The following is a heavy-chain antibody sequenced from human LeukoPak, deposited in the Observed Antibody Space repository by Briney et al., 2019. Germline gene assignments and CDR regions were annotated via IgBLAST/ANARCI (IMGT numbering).Heavy chain of an antibody. CDR1: GGTFSSYA. Sequence: ASVKVSCKASGGTFSSYAISWVRQAPGQGLEWMGGIIPIFGTANYAQKFQSRVTITADESTSTAYMELSSLRSEDTAVYYCARDPVVASTDWFDPWGQGTLVTVSS. V-gene: IGHV1-69*01. J-gene: IGHJ5*02. CDR3: ARDPVVASTDWFDP. CDR2: IIPIFGTA. D-gene: IGHD5-12*01.